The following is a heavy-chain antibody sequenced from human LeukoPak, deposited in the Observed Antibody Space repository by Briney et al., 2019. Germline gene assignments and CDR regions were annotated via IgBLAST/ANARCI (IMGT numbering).Heavy chain of an antibody. V-gene: IGHV1-18*01. Sequence: ASVKVSCKASGYTFTSYGINWVRQAPGQGLEWMGWISAYSGNTNYAQKLQDRVTMTTDTSTSTAYMELRSLRSDDTAVYYCARQRAVLGVPGCWGQGTLVTVSS. CDR3: ARQRAVLGVPGC. J-gene: IGHJ4*02. D-gene: IGHD2-8*02. CDR1: GYTFTSYG. CDR2: ISAYSGNT.